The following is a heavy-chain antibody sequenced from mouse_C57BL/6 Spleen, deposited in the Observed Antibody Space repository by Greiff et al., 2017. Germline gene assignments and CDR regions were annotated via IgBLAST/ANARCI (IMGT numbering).Heavy chain of an antibody. CDR2: IDPSDSYT. Sequence: QVQLQQPGAELVRPGTSVKLSCKASGYTFTSYWMHWVKQRPGQGLAWIGVIDPSDSYTNYNQKFKGKATLTVDTSSSTAYMQLSSLTSEDSAVYYCAGGSNYEGAMDYWGQGTSVTVAS. D-gene: IGHD2-5*01. V-gene: IGHV1-59*01. J-gene: IGHJ4*01. CDR1: GYTFTSYW. CDR3: AGGSNYEGAMDY.